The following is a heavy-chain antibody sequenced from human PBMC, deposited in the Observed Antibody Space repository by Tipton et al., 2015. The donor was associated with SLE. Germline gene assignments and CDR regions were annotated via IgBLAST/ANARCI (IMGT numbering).Heavy chain of an antibody. V-gene: IGHV4-39*07. CDR2: IYYSGST. Sequence: TLSLTCTVSGGSISSSSYYWGWIRQPPGKGLEWIGSIYYSGSTYYNPSLKSRVTISVDTSRNQFSLKLSSVTAADTAVYYCARDVLGYFDYWGQGTLVTVSS. D-gene: IGHD4/OR15-4a*01. CDR3: ARDVLGYFDY. J-gene: IGHJ4*02. CDR1: GGSISSSSYY.